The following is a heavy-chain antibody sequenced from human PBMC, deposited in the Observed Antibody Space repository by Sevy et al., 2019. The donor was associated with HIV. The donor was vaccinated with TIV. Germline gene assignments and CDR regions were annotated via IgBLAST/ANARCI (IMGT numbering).Heavy chain of an antibody. CDR3: TKNTAAAGVGGFDY. J-gene: IGHJ4*02. V-gene: IGHV3-30*02. D-gene: IGHD6-13*01. CDR1: RFTFSDYG. CDR2: IWYDGTDK. Sequence: GGSLRLSCTASRFTFSDYGMHWVRQAPGKGLDWVAFIWYDGTDKYYADSVEGRFTISRDNSENKLFLQMNSLRQEDTAVYYCTKNTAAAGVGGFDYWGRGTMVTVSS.